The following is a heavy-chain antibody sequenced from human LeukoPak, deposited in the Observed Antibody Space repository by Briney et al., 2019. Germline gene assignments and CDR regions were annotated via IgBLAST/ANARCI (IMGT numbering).Heavy chain of an antibody. CDR3: ARLNYYYYYGMDV. J-gene: IGHJ6*02. Sequence: PSETLSLTCTVSGGSISSYYWSWIRQPPGKGLEGIGYIYYSGSTNYNPSLKSRVTISVDTSKNQFSLKLSSVTAADTAVYYCARLNYYYYYGMDVWGQGTTVTVSS. CDR1: GGSISSYY. CDR2: IYYSGST. V-gene: IGHV4-59*08.